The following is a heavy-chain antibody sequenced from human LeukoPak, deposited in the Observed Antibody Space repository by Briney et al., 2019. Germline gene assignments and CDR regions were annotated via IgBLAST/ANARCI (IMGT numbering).Heavy chain of an antibody. CDR1: GFTFSSYA. Sequence: GGSLRLSCAASGFTFSSYAMSWVRQAPGKGLEWVSAISGSGGSTYYADSVKGRFTISRDNSKNTLYLQMNSLRAEDTAVYYCAKGTGDCYNYGEYYFDYWGQGTLVTVSS. D-gene: IGHD5-24*01. CDR2: ISGSGGST. V-gene: IGHV3-23*01. CDR3: AKGTGDCYNYGEYYFDY. J-gene: IGHJ4*02.